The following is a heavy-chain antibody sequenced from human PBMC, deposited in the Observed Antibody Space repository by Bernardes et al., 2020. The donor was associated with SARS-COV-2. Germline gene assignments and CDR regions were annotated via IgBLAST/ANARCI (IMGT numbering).Heavy chain of an antibody. CDR1: GFTFSSYW. D-gene: IGHD2-8*01. V-gene: IGHV3-7*01. Sequence: GGSLRLSCAASGFTFSSYWMSWVRQAPGKGLEWVANIKQDGSEKYYVDSVKGRFTISRDNAKNSLYLQMNSLRAEDTAVYYCARDHTNRRTTRIGFCDYWGQGTLVTVSS. J-gene: IGHJ4*02. CDR2: IKQDGSEK. CDR3: ARDHTNRRTTRIGFCDY.